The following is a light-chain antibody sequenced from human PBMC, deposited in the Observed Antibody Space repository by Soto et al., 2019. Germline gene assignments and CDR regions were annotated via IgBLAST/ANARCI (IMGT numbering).Light chain of an antibody. CDR2: DVI. Sequence: QSVLTQPRSVSGSLGQSVTISCTGTSSDVGAYDFVSWYQQNPGKAPRLIIFDVIKRPSGVPDRFSGSKSGNTASLTISGLQSEGEADYHCSSYAGSHTYEVFGGGTKVTVL. CDR1: SSDVGAYDF. V-gene: IGLV2-11*01. J-gene: IGLJ3*02. CDR3: SSYAGSHTYEV.